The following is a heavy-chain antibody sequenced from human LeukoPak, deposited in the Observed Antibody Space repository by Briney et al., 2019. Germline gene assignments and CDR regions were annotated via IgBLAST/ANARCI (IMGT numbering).Heavy chain of an antibody. J-gene: IGHJ5*02. CDR3: ARDHGISTAYSFDP. CDR1: GYTFTGFY. Sequence: ASVRVSCKASGYTFTGFYIHWVRQAPGQDLEWMGWINPNSGDTNYAQNLQGRVTMTRDTSISTAYMELSRLTSDDTAVYYCARDHGISTAYSFDPWGQGTLVTVSS. D-gene: IGHD3-9*01. V-gene: IGHV1-2*02. CDR2: INPNSGDT.